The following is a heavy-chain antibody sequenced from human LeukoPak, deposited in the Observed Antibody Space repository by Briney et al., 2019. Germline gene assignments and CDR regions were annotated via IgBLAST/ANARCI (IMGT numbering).Heavy chain of an antibody. CDR2: IYTSGST. CDR3: ARDLRRPHWDFDL. Sequence: TLSLNCTVSGGSISGGSYYWSWIRQPAGKGLEWIGRIYTSGSTNYNPSLKSRVTISVDTSKNQFSLKLSSVSAADTAVYYCARDLRRPHWDFDLWGRGTLVTVSS. J-gene: IGHJ2*01. V-gene: IGHV4-61*02. CDR1: GGSISGGSYY.